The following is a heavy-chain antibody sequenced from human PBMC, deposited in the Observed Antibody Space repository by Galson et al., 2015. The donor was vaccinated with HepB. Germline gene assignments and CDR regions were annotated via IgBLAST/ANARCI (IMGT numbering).Heavy chain of an antibody. CDR3: AREENLGMTAAIDY. V-gene: IGHV1-18*01. CDR1: GYTFSSYG. Sequence: SVKVSCKASGYTFSSYGISWARQAPGQGLEWMGWISSYNGNANYPQKFQGRVTMTTDTSTSTAYMDLRSLRSDDTAVYYCAREENLGMTAAIDYWGQGTLVTVSS. CDR2: ISSYNGNA. D-gene: IGHD6-13*01. J-gene: IGHJ4*02.